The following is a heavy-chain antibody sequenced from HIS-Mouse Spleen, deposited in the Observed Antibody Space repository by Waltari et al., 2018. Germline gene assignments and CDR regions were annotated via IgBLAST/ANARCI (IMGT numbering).Heavy chain of an antibody. CDR2: IRGSGCST. J-gene: IGHJ4*02. CDR3: AKGFIAAAGTDY. Sequence: EVQLLESGGGLVQPGGSLRLSCAASGFTFSSYAMSWVRQAPGKGLGWVSAIRGSGCSTYYADSVKGRLTISRDNSKNTLYLQMNSLRAEDTAVYYCAKGFIAAAGTDYWGQGTLVTVSS. CDR1: GFTFSSYA. D-gene: IGHD6-13*01. V-gene: IGHV3-23*01.